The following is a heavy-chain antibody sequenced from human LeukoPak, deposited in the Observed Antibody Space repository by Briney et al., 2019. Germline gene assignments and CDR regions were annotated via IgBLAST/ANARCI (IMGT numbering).Heavy chain of an antibody. V-gene: IGHV1-69*13. D-gene: IGHD3-3*01. CDR2: IVPISGTS. Sequence: GASVKVSCKACGGTFSSYAISWVRQAPGQGLEWMGGIVPISGTSNYAQKFQGRVTITADESTSTAYMELSSLRSEDTAVYYCARSYYDFWSGHKNWFDPWGQGTLVTVSS. CDR1: GGTFSSYA. CDR3: ARSYYDFWSGHKNWFDP. J-gene: IGHJ5*02.